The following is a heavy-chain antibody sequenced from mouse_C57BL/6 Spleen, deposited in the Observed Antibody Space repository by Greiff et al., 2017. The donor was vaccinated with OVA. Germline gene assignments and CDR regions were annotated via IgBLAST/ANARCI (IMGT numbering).Heavy chain of an antibody. V-gene: IGHV1-81*01. CDR2: IYPRSGNT. CDR1: GYTFTSYG. Sequence: QVQLKQSGAELARPGASVKLSCKASGYTFTSYGISWVKQRTGQGLEWIGEIYPRSGNTYYNEKFKGKATLTADKSSSTAYMELRSLTSEDSAVYFCARVPITTVVATRYFDVWGTGTTVTVSS. J-gene: IGHJ1*03. D-gene: IGHD1-1*01. CDR3: ARVPITTVVATRYFDV.